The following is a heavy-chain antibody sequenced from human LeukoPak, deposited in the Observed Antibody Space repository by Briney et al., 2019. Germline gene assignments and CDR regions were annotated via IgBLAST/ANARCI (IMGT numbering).Heavy chain of an antibody. D-gene: IGHD3-16*01. Sequence: SETLSLTCAVYGGSSSSYYWSWIRQPPGKGLEWIGYIYYSGSTNYNPSLKSRVTISVDTSKNQFSLKLSSVTAADTAVYYCAAARGIRYYFDYWGQGTLFTVSS. V-gene: IGHV4-59*01. J-gene: IGHJ4*02. CDR2: IYYSGST. CDR1: GGSSSSYY. CDR3: AAARGIRYYFDY.